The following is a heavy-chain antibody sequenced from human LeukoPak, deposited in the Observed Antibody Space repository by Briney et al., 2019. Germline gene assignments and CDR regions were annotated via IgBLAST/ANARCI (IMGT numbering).Heavy chain of an antibody. V-gene: IGHV1-18*01. CDR1: GYTFTSYG. J-gene: IGHJ6*02. CDR2: ISAYNGNT. CDR3: ARESYCSSTSCYSDYYYYGMDV. Sequence: ASVKVSCKASGYTFTSYGISWVRQAPGQGLEWMGWISAYNGNTNYAQKLQGRDTMTTDTSTSTAYMELRSLRSDDTAVYYCARESYCSSTSCYSDYYYYGMDVWGQGTTVTVSS. D-gene: IGHD2-2*01.